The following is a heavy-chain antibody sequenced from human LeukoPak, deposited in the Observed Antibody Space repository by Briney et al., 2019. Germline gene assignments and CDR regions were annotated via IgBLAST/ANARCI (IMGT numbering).Heavy chain of an antibody. D-gene: IGHD5-12*01. J-gene: IGHJ4*02. Sequence: GESLRLSCTASGFTFSSYSMNWVRQAPGKGLGWVSSISSSSSYIYYADSVKGRFTISRDNAKNSLYLQMNSLRAEDTAVYYCARADIVATMSPTDYWGQGTLVTVSS. V-gene: IGHV3-21*01. CDR3: ARADIVATMSPTDY. CDR2: ISSSSSYI. CDR1: GFTFSSYS.